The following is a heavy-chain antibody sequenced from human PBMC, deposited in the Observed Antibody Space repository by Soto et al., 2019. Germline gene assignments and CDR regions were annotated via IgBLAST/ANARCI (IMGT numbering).Heavy chain of an antibody. D-gene: IGHD4-17*01. CDR3: ARVPVTIGYGMDV. CDR1: GGSISRDNWS. Sequence: SETLSLTCAVSGGSISRDNWSWGWIRQPPGKGLEWIGYIYHSGSTDYNPSLKRRASISVDKSRNQFSLKLSSVSAADTAVYFCARVPVTIGYGMDVWGQGTTVTVSS. V-gene: IGHV4-30-2*01. CDR2: IYHSGST. J-gene: IGHJ6*02.